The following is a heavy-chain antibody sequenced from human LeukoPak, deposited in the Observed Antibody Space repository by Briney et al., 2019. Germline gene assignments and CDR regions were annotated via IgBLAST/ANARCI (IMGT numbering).Heavy chain of an antibody. V-gene: IGHV3-21*01. Sequence: GGSLRLSCAASGFTFSSSSMNWVRQAPGKGLEWGSSISSSSSYIFYADSVKGRFTISRDNAKNSLYLQMNSLRAEDTALYYCARDRGSPLIDYWGRGTLVTVSS. D-gene: IGHD3-16*01. J-gene: IGHJ4*02. CDR2: ISSSSSYI. CDR1: GFTFSSSS. CDR3: ARDRGSPLIDY.